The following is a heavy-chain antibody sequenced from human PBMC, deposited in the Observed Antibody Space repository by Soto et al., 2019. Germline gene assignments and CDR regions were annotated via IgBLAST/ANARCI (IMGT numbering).Heavy chain of an antibody. CDR2: IYYSGST. CDR1: GGSISSSSYY. D-gene: IGHD6-19*01. V-gene: IGHV4-39*01. Sequence: PSETLSLTCTVSGGSISSSSYYWGWIRQPPGKGLEWIGSIYYSGSTYYNPSLKSRVTISVDTSKNQFSLKLSSVTAADTAVYYCARTRAVWFDPWGQGTLVTVPQ. J-gene: IGHJ5*02. CDR3: ARTRAVWFDP.